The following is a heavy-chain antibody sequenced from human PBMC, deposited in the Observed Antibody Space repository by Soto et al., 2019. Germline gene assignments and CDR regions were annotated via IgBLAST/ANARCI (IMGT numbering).Heavy chain of an antibody. D-gene: IGHD3-22*01. CDR1: GDSIRNIRFY. Sequence: SETLSLTCSVSGDSIRNIRFYWAWIRQPPGEGLEWIGSIYHTGNAYYNPSLKSRVTISVDTSKNQFSLKLTSVTAADAALYYCARDFFDSSDYTTNWFDPWGQGTLVTVSS. V-gene: IGHV4-39*01. CDR3: ARDFFDSSDYTTNWFDP. CDR2: IYHTGNA. J-gene: IGHJ5*02.